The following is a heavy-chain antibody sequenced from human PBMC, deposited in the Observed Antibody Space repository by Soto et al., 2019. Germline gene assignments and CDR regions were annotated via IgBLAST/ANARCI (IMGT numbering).Heavy chain of an antibody. CDR1: GYSFTSYW. V-gene: IGHV5-51*01. D-gene: IGHD2-15*01. Sequence: PGASLKISCKGSGYSFTSYWVGWGRQMPGKGLEWMGIIYPGDSDTIYSPSFQGQVTISADKSISTAYLQWSSLKASDTAMYYCARLADCSGGSCYSGGFDYWGPGTLVTVSS. CDR2: IYPGDSDT. J-gene: IGHJ4*02. CDR3: ARLADCSGGSCYSGGFDY.